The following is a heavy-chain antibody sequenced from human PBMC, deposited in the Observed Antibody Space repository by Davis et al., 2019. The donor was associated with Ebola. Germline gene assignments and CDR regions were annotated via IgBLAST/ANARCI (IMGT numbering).Heavy chain of an antibody. CDR3: ASGVFGVTYYFDH. J-gene: IGHJ4*02. V-gene: IGHV4-59*01. CDR2: IQDSGNT. D-gene: IGHD3-3*01. CDR1: GGSISSYY. Sequence: SETLSLTCTVSGGSISSYYWSWIRHAPGKGLEWIAYIQDSGNTNYNPSLRSRLIISVDRSKNQFSLKLNSVTAADTAMYYCASGVFGVTYYFDHWGQGALVTVSS.